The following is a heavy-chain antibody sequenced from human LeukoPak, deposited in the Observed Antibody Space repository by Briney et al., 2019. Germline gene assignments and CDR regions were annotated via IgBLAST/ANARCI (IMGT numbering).Heavy chain of an antibody. J-gene: IGHJ4*02. Sequence: SETLSLTCTVSGGSISSYYWSWIRQPPGKGLEWIGYMYYSGSTKYNPSLKSRVTISVDTSKNQFSLRLSSVTAADTAVYYCARHLRGVIPHFDYWGQGNLVTVSS. CDR2: MYYSGST. CDR3: ARHLRGVIPHFDY. V-gene: IGHV4-59*08. CDR1: GGSISSYY. D-gene: IGHD3-10*01.